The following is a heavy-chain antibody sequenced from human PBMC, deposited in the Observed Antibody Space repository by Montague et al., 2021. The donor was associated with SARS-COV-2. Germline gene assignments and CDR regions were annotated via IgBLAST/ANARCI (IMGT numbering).Heavy chain of an antibody. V-gene: IGHV4-39*07. D-gene: IGHD3-22*01. CDR2: IYYTGST. CDR3: ARDTRMALLVVVTRYGLDV. Sequence: SETLSLTCTVSGGSISSSSYYWGWIRQPPGKGLERIGSIYYTGSTYYNPSLKSRVTISVDTSKNQFSLKLSSVTAAATAVYYCARDTRMALLVVVTRYGLDVWGQGTTVTVSS. CDR1: GGSISSSSYY. J-gene: IGHJ6*02.